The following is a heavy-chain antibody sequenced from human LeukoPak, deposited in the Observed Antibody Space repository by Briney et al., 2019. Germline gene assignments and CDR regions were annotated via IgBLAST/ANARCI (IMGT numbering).Heavy chain of an antibody. CDR2: ISHSGRT. CDR3: VRGLYASDSY. Sequence: SGTLSLTCVVSGGSLSSNNWWSWVRQPPGKGLEWIGEISHSGRTNYNPSLKSRVTMSVDKSKDQLSLALSTVTAADTAVYYCVRGLYASDSYWGQGNLVTVSS. D-gene: IGHD2/OR15-2a*01. V-gene: IGHV4-4*02. CDR1: GGSLSSNNW. J-gene: IGHJ4*02.